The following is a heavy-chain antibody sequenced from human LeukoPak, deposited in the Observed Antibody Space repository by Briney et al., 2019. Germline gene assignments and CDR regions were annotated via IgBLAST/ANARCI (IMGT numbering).Heavy chain of an antibody. J-gene: IGHJ4*02. V-gene: IGHV4-34*01. CDR2: VRHSGST. CDR1: GESITAYY. Sequence: SETLSLTCAVYGESITAYYWTWIRQPPGKRLEWIGEVRHSGSTNYNPSLKSRVTISVDASKNHFSLELSSVTAADTAVYFCARSGETTIAYLDWGQGTLVTVSS. CDR3: ARSGETTIAYLD. D-gene: IGHD1/OR15-1a*01.